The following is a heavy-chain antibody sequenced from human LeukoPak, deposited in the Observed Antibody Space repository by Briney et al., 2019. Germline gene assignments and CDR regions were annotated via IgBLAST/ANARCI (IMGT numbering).Heavy chain of an antibody. V-gene: IGHV3-23*01. CDR2: ISGSGGGP. Sequence: PGGSLRLSCAASGFTFSKYAMSWVRQAPGKGPEWVSGISGSGGGPYYADSVKGRFTISRDNAKNSLYLQMNSLRAEDTAVYYCARSRWLQFVDYWGQGTLVTVS. D-gene: IGHD5-24*01. CDR1: GFTFSKYA. CDR3: ARSRWLQFVDY. J-gene: IGHJ4*02.